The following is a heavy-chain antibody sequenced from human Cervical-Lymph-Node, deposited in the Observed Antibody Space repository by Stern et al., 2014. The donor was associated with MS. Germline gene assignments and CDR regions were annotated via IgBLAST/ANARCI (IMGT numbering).Heavy chain of an antibody. J-gene: IGHJ4*02. Sequence: QVKLEQSGPGLVKPSQTLSVTCAISGDRVSSNSAAWNWIRQSPSGGLESLGRTYSSSKWDTVYAVSVKSRITINPDTSKNLWSLQLNSVTPDDTAVYYCARDQGSPEGFDYWGQGTLVTVSS. CDR1: GDRVSSNSAA. CDR3: ARDQGSPEGFDY. CDR2: TYSSSKWDT. D-gene: IGHD1-26*01. V-gene: IGHV6-1*02.